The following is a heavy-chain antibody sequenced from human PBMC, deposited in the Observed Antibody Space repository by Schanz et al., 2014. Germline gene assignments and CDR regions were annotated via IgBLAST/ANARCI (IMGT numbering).Heavy chain of an antibody. V-gene: IGHV3-72*01. Sequence: VQLVESGGGVVQPGRSLRLSCAASGFTFSSYGMHWVRQAPGRGLEWVGRITNKPNNYNTEYAASVKGRFTISRDDSRNSLYLQMSSLKTEDTAVYYCVRLDVHDYWGQGTLVTVSA. CDR3: VRLDVHDY. CDR1: GFTFSSYG. J-gene: IGHJ4*02. CDR2: ITNKPNNYNT. D-gene: IGHD3-16*01.